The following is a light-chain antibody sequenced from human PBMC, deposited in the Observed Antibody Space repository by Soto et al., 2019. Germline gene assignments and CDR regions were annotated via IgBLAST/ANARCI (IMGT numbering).Light chain of an antibody. CDR1: QSVSSY. CDR2: DAS. V-gene: IGKV3-11*01. CDR3: QQRSNRFT. J-gene: IGKJ3*01. Sequence: EIVLTQSPATLSLSPGERATLSCRASQSVSSYLAWYQQKPGQAPRLLIYDASNRATGIPARFSGSGSGTDFTLTISSLEPEDFAVYYCQQRSNRFTFGPGTNVDIK.